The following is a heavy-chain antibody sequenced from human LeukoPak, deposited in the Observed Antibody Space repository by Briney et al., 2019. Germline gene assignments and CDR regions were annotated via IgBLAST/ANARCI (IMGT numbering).Heavy chain of an antibody. CDR1: GGSFSGYY. J-gene: IGHJ6*02. Sequence: SETLSLTCAVYGGSFSGYYWSWIRQPPGKGLEWIGEINHSGSTNYDPSPKSRVTISVDTSKNQFSLKLSSVTAADTAVYYCASRIGYYYYYGMDVWGQGTTVTVSS. CDR3: ASRIGYYYYYGMDV. V-gene: IGHV4-34*01. CDR2: INHSGST. D-gene: IGHD2-15*01.